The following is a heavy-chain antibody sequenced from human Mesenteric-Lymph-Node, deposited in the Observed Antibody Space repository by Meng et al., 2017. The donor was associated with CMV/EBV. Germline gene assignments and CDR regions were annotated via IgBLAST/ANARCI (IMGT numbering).Heavy chain of an antibody. J-gene: IGHJ4*02. V-gene: IGHV4-34*01. Sequence: QVHLQQGGAGLLKPSETLSLTFAYYGGSFSGNYWSWIRQPPGKGLEWIGEINHSGSTNYNPSLKSRVTISVDTSKNQFSLKLSSVTAADTAVYYCARHQRWLKSEGGFNYWGQGTLVTVSS. CDR2: INHSGST. CDR1: GGSFSGNY. D-gene: IGHD4-23*01. CDR3: ARHQRWLKSEGGFNY.